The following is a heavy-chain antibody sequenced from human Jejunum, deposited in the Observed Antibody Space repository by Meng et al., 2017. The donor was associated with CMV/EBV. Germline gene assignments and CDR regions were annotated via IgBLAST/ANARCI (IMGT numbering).Heavy chain of an antibody. D-gene: IGHD3-16*01. CDR2: IDYSGST. CDR1: GGSISVYF. V-gene: IGHV4-59*01. CDR3: ARGWGTTSPWDS. Sequence: SGGSISVYFGNGRRQSPEKGREWIGNIDYSGSTKYNPTLKSRVTISVDTSKSQFSLNLKSVNAADTAVYFCARGWGTTSPWDSWGQGTRVTVSS. J-gene: IGHJ4*02.